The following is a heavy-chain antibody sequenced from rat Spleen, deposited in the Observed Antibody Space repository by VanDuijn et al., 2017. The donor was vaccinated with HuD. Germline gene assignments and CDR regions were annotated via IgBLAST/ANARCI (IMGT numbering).Heavy chain of an antibody. Sequence: EVQLMESGGGLVQPGRSMKLSCLASGFTFSNYDMAWVSQAPKKGLEWVASITYDAFSTNYRDSVKGRFTISRDNAKSTLYLQIDSLRSEDTATYYCTTDPNWEEDYWGQGVMVTVSS. D-gene: IGHD5-1*01. CDR3: TTDPNWEEDY. CDR1: GFTFSNYD. J-gene: IGHJ2*01. CDR2: ITYDAFST. V-gene: IGHV5-20*01.